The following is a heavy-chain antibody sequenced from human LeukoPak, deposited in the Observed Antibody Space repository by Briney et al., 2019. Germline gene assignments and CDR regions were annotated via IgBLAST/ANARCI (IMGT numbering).Heavy chain of an antibody. CDR3: AKGPLTEVAGTTWDY. CDR1: GFTVSSNY. Sequence: GGSLRLSCAASGFTVSSNYMSWVRQAPGKGLEWVSVISGSGGSTYYADSVKGRFTISRDNSKNTLYLQMNSLRAEDTAIYYCAKGPLTEVAGTTWDYWGQGTLVTVSS. CDR2: ISGSGGST. J-gene: IGHJ4*02. D-gene: IGHD6-19*01. V-gene: IGHV3-23*01.